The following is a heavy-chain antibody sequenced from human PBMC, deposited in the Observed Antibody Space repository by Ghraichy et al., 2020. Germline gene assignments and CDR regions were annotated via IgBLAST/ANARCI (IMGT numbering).Heavy chain of an antibody. J-gene: IGHJ5*02. V-gene: IGHV4-38-2*02. Sequence: SETLSLTCAVSGYSIGTGYYWGWIRQPPGKGLEWIGSMYHSGSTYYNPSLKSRVTISLDTSKNQFSLKLTSVTAADTAVYYCVRDEVFSVGRSQSFDPWGQGTLVTVSS. CDR3: VRDEVFSVGRSQSFDP. D-gene: IGHD2-8*01. CDR1: GYSIGTGYY. CDR2: MYHSGST.